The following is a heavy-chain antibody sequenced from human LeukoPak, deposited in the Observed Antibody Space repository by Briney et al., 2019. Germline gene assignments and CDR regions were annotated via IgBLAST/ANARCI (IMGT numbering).Heavy chain of an antibody. CDR2: MNPNSGNT. D-gene: IGHD2-15*01. Sequence: GASVKVSCKASGYTFTSYDINWVRQATGQGHEWMGWMNPNSGNTGYAQKFQGRVTMTRNTSISTAYMELSRLRSDDTAMYYCARYHCSGGSCYSEYFDYWGQGTLVTVSS. CDR1: GYTFTSYD. J-gene: IGHJ4*02. CDR3: ARYHCSGGSCYSEYFDY. V-gene: IGHV1-8*01.